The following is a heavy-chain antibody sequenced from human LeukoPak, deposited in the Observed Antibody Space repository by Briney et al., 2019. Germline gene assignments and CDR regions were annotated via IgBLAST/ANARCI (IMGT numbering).Heavy chain of an antibody. CDR3: ARDTPNYDSSGYRSDAFDI. Sequence: ASVKVSCKASGYTFTSYGISWVRQAPGQGLEWMGWISAYNDNTNYAQKLQGRVTMTTDTSTSTAYMELRSLRSDDTAVYYCARDTPNYDSSGYRSDAFDIWGQGTMVTVSS. V-gene: IGHV1-18*01. CDR2: ISAYNDNT. D-gene: IGHD3-22*01. J-gene: IGHJ3*02. CDR1: GYTFTSYG.